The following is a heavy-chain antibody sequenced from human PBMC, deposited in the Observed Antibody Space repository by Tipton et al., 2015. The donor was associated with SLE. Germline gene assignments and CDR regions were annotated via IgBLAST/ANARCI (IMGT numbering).Heavy chain of an antibody. D-gene: IGHD1-26*01. CDR2: INHSGST. V-gene: IGHV4-34*01. CDR3: ARSVGATRGADY. Sequence: TLSLTCAVYGGSFSGYYWSWIRQSPGKGLEWIGDINHSGSTNYNPSLKSRVTISVDTSKNQFSLKLRSVTAADTAVYYCARSVGATRGADYWGPGTLVTVSS. J-gene: IGHJ4*02. CDR1: GGSFSGYY.